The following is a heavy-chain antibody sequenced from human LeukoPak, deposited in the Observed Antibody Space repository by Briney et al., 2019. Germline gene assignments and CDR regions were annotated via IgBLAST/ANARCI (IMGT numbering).Heavy chain of an antibody. Sequence: GGSLRLSCAASGFTFSSYGMSWVRQAPGKGLEWVSAISGSGGSTYYADSVKGRFTISRDNSKNTLFLQKHSLRVDDTAVYYCAKDGPSYNILTGFRRTSAYYFDYWGQGTLVTVSS. CDR1: GFTFSSYG. CDR3: AKDGPSYNILTGFRRTSAYYFDY. D-gene: IGHD3-9*01. V-gene: IGHV3-23*01. CDR2: ISGSGGST. J-gene: IGHJ4*02.